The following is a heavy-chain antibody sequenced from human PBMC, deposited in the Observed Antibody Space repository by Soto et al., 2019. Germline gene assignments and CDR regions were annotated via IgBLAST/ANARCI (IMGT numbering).Heavy chain of an antibody. CDR2: TYYRSKWYN. Sequence: SXTLSLTCAISGDSVSSNSSSWNWIRQSPSRGLEWLGRTYYRSKWYNDYAVSVKSRITINPDTSKNQFSLQLNSVTPEDTAVYYCARYGYSYGLSWFDPWGQGTLVTVSS. V-gene: IGHV6-1*01. D-gene: IGHD5-18*01. CDR1: GDSVSSNSSS. CDR3: ARYGYSYGLSWFDP. J-gene: IGHJ5*02.